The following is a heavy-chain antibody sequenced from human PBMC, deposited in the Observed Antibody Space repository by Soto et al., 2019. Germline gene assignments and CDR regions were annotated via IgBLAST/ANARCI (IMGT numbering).Heavy chain of an antibody. V-gene: IGHV3-23*01. J-gene: IGHJ6*02. D-gene: IGHD6-13*01. CDR1: GFTFSSYA. CDR2: ISGSGGST. Sequence: PGGSLRLSCAASGFTFSSYAMSWVRQAPGKELEWVSAISGSGGSTYYADSVKGRFTISRDNSKNTLYLQMNSLRAEDTAVYYCAKGEFYIAAAGTFYYYYGMDVWGQGTTVTVSS. CDR3: AKGEFYIAAAGTFYYYYGMDV.